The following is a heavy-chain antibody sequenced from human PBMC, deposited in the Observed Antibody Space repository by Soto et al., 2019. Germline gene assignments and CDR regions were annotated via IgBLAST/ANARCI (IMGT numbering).Heavy chain of an antibody. D-gene: IGHD5-12*01. J-gene: IGHJ4*02. Sequence: GGSLRLSCAASGFSFGSYALSWVRQAPGKGLEWVSTISGSDGKTFYADSVKGRFTISRDNSKNTLYLQMNSLRAEDTAVYYCAKDSMGSGYAFWGQGTLVTVSS. CDR3: AKDSMGSGYAF. CDR2: ISGSDGKT. CDR1: GFSFGSYA. V-gene: IGHV3-23*01.